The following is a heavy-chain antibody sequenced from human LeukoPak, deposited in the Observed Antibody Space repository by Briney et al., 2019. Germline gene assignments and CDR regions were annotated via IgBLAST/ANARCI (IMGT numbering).Heavy chain of an antibody. CDR1: RFTFSNYW. CDR3: ARGNFWLRHAYDI. Sequence: PGGSLRLSCIASRFTFSNYWMTWVRQAPGKGLEWAASIKEDGSDQYYVDFVKGRFTISRDNANNSLSLQMNSLTAEDTALFYCARGNFWLRHAYDIWGQGTMVTVSS. V-gene: IGHV3-7*04. CDR2: IKEDGSDQ. J-gene: IGHJ3*02. D-gene: IGHD3-3*01.